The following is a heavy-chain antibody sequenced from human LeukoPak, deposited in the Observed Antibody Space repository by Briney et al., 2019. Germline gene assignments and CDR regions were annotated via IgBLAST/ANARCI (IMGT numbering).Heavy chain of an antibody. Sequence: GGSLRLSCAASGFTFSSYWMSWVRQAPGKGLEWVANIKQDGSEKYYVDSVKGRFTISRDNAKNSLYLQMNSLRAEDTAVYYCARGREGADYDFWSGYYTFFDYWGQGTLVTVSS. V-gene: IGHV3-7*03. CDR1: GFTFSSYW. D-gene: IGHD3-3*01. CDR2: IKQDGSEK. J-gene: IGHJ4*02. CDR3: ARGREGADYDFWSGYYTFFDY.